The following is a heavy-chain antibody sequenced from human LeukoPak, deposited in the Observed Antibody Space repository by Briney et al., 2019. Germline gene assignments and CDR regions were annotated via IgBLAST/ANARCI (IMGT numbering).Heavy chain of an antibody. CDR1: GYTFTGYY. CDR3: ARELWFGESY. D-gene: IGHD3-10*01. J-gene: IGHJ4*02. Sequence: VSVKVSCKASGYTFTGYYMHWVRQAPGQGLEWMGWINPNSGNTGYAQKFQGRVTMTRNTSISTAYMELSSLRSEDTAVYYCARELWFGESYWGQGTLVTVSS. V-gene: IGHV1-8*02. CDR2: INPNSGNT.